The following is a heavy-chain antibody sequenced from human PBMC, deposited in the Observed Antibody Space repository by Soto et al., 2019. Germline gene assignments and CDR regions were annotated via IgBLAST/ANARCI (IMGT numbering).Heavy chain of an antibody. Sequence: SVKVSCKASGGTFSSYTISWVRQAPGQGLEWMGRIIPILGIANYAQKFQGRVTITADKSTSTAYMELSSLRSEDTAVYYCARAGTQDHYYYYYMDVWGKGTTVTVS. CDR2: IIPILGIA. J-gene: IGHJ6*03. CDR1: GGTFSSYT. V-gene: IGHV1-69*02. D-gene: IGHD2-15*01. CDR3: ARAGTQDHYYYYYMDV.